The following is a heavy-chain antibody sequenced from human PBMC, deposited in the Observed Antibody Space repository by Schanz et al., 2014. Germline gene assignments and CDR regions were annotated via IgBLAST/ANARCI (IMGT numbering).Heavy chain of an antibody. J-gene: IGHJ6*02. CDR3: ARVLGTGYCSSTSCHSIRPYYDYGMDV. CDR1: GFTFSTYS. V-gene: IGHV3-48*02. D-gene: IGHD2-2*01. Sequence: EVQLVESGGGLVQPGGSLRLSCAASGFTFSTYSMNWVRQAPGKGLEWVSYISRSSSTIYYADSVKGRFTISRDNAKNSLYLQTHSLRDEETAVYYCARVLGTGYCSSTSCHSIRPYYDYGMDVGGQGTTVTVSS. CDR2: ISRSSSTI.